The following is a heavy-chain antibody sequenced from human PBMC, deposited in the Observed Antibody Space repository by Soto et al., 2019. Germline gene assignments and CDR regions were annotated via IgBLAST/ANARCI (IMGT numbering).Heavy chain of an antibody. CDR2: IKQDGSEK. CDR3: AREVSIPYDSPLEYYYYYYMDV. V-gene: IGHV3-7*01. CDR1: GFTFSSYW. Sequence: GGSLRLSCAASGFTFSSYWMSWVRRAPGKGLEWVANIKQDGSEKYYVDSVKGRFTISRDNAKNSLYLQMNSLRAEDTAVYYCAREVSIPYDSPLEYYYYYYMDVWGKGTTVTVSS. J-gene: IGHJ6*03. D-gene: IGHD5-12*01.